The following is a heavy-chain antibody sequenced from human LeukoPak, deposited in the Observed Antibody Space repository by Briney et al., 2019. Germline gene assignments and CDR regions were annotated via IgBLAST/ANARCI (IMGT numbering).Heavy chain of an antibody. J-gene: IGHJ4*02. CDR3: ATGRMIPTPFDY. CDR1: GFTFSSYA. D-gene: IGHD3-16*01. CDR2: ISYDGSNK. V-gene: IGHV3-30*04. Sequence: TGGSLRLSCAASGFTFSSYAMHWVRQAPGKGLEWVAVISYDGSNKYYADSVKGRFTISRDNSKNTLYLQMNSLRAEDTAVYYCATGRMIPTPFDYWGQGTLVTVSS.